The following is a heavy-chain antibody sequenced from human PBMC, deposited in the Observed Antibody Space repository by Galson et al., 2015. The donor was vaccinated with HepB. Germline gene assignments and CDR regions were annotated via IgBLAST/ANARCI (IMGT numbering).Heavy chain of an antibody. J-gene: IGHJ4*02. CDR3: ARGHPDYDYVWGSYHSDY. Sequence: SVTVSCKASGYTFTSYDINWVRQATGQGLEWMGWMNPNSGNTGYAQKFQGRVTMTRNTSISTAYMELSSLRSEDTAVYYCARGHPDYDYVWGSYHSDYWGQGTLVTVSS. V-gene: IGHV1-8*01. CDR1: GYTFTSYD. CDR2: MNPNSGNT. D-gene: IGHD3-16*02.